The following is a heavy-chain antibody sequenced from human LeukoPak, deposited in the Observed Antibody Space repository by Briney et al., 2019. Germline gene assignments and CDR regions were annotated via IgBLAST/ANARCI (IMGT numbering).Heavy chain of an antibody. V-gene: IGHV4-4*02. J-gene: IGHJ4*02. CDR3: AREGGPYRPLDY. Sequence: SGTLSLTCGVSGGSISNTNWWTWVRQPPGKGLEWIGEINLQGSTNYNPSLKRRVAISVDNSENQISLKLTSVTAADTAVYYCAREGGPYRPLDYSGQGTLVTVAS. CDR1: GGSISNTNW. CDR2: INLQGST.